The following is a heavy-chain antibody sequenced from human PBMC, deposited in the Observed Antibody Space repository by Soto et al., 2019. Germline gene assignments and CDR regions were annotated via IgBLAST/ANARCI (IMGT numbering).Heavy chain of an antibody. CDR2: IWYDGSNK. J-gene: IGHJ5*02. CDR3: ARGGSSSWYSPFDP. Sequence: LRVSCAASAFTFSSYDRLWLREAPGKGLEWVAVIWYDGSNKYYADSVKGRFTISRDNSKNTLYLQMNSLRAEDTAVYYCARGGSSSWYSPFDPWGQGTLVTVSS. CDR1: AFTFSSYD. V-gene: IGHV3-33*01. D-gene: IGHD6-13*01.